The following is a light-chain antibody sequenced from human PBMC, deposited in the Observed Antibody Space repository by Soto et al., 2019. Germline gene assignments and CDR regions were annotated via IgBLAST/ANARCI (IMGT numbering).Light chain of an antibody. CDR1: QGISSW. J-gene: IGKJ4*01. CDR2: AAS. V-gene: IGKV1-12*01. CDR3: QQSYSTHLT. Sequence: DIQMTQSPSSVSASVGDRVTITCRASQGISSWLAWYQKKPGKAPNLLIYAASSLQSGVPSRFSGSESGTDFTLTISSLQPEDCAIYYCQQSYSTHLTFGGGTKVEIK.